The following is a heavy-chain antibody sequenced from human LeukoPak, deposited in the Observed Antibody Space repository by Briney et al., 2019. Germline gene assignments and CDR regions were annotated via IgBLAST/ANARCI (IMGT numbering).Heavy chain of an antibody. Sequence: ASVKVSCKASGYTFTSYAMNWVRQAPGQGLEWMGWINTNTGNPTYAQGFTGRFVFSLDTSVSTAYLQISSLKAEDTAVYYCARDPRCYDSSGYYYYYYMDVWGKGTTVTVSS. J-gene: IGHJ6*03. V-gene: IGHV7-4-1*02. CDR1: GYTFTSYA. CDR3: ARDPRCYDSSGYYYYYYMDV. D-gene: IGHD3-22*01. CDR2: INTNTGNP.